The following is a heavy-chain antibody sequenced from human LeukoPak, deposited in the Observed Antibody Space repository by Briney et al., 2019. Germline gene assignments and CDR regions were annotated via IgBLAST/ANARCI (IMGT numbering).Heavy chain of an antibody. CDR2: IYSGGST. Sequence: GGSLRLSCAASGFTVSSNYMSWVRQAAGNGLEWVSVIYSGGSTYYADSVKARFTISRDNSKNTLYLQMNSLRAEDTALYYCARALSTIAAAGLYYFDYWGQGTLVTVSS. CDR3: ARALSTIAAAGLYYFDY. V-gene: IGHV3-53*01. J-gene: IGHJ4*02. CDR1: GFTVSSNY. D-gene: IGHD6-13*01.